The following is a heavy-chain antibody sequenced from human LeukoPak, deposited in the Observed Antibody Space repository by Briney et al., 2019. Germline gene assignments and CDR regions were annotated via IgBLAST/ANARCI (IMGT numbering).Heavy chain of an antibody. CDR1: GFTFTNYD. J-gene: IGHJ4*02. CDR2: ISTYNGNT. D-gene: IGHD3/OR15-3a*01. CDR3: ARFWTGYLPDY. Sequence: ASVKVSCKATGFTFTNYDINWVRQAPGQGLEWMGWISTYNGNTEYVKSLQGRVTMTTDTSSSTAYMELRGLKSDDTAVYYCARFWTGYLPDYWGQGTLVTVSS. V-gene: IGHV1-18*01.